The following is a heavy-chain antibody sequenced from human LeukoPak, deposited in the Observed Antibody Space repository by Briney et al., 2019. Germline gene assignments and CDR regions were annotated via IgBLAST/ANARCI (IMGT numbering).Heavy chain of an antibody. J-gene: IGHJ4*02. V-gene: IGHV3-9*01. CDR2: ISWNSGSI. CDR3: AKGIGY. Sequence: QPGGSLRLSCAASGFTFDDYAMHWVRQAPGKGLEWVSGISWNSGSIGYADSVKGRFTISRDNAKNSLYLQMNSLRAEDTALYYCAKGIGYWGQGTLVTVSS. CDR1: GFTFDDYA.